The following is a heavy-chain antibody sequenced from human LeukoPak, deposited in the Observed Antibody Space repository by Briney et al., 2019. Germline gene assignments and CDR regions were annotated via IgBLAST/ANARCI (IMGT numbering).Heavy chain of an antibody. J-gene: IGHJ4*02. CDR2: INTKNGVT. V-gene: IGHV1-2*02. D-gene: IGHD3-16*01. CDR1: GYALTDYY. Sequence: ASVKVSCKAAGYALTDYYMHWVRQAPGQGPEYMGWINTKNGVTKYTQKFQGRVTMTRVTSVNTVYMELSNLRSDDTAVYYCARGYVWGSPTPFDYWGQGTLVTVSS. CDR3: ARGYVWGSPTPFDY.